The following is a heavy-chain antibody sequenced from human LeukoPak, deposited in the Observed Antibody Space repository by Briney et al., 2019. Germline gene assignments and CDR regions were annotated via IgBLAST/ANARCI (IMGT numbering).Heavy chain of an antibody. CDR1: GGSISSSFNY. CDR3: ARHYGP. J-gene: IGHJ5*02. CDR2: IYESGSA. D-gene: IGHD3-16*01. Sequence: SETLSLTCTVSGGSISSSFNYWARIRQPPGKGLEWIGSIYESGSAYYNPSLKSRITMSVDTSENQFSLKLTSVTAADTAVYYCARHYGPWGQGTLVTVSS. V-gene: IGHV4-39*01.